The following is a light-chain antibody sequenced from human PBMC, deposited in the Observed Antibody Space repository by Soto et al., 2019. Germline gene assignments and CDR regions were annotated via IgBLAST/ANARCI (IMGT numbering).Light chain of an antibody. CDR1: QSVSSSSY. Sequence: EIVLTQSPGTLSLSPGERATLSCRASQSVSSSSYLAWYQQKPGQAPRLLIYGASSRATGIPGRFSGSGSATGFTLAISRLEPEDFAVYYGRQYCSSPSYTFGLGSKLEIK. CDR3: RQYCSSPSYT. CDR2: GAS. V-gene: IGKV3-20*01. J-gene: IGKJ2*01.